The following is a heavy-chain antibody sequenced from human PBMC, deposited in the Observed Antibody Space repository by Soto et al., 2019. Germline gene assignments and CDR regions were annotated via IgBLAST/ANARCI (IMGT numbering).Heavy chain of an antibody. D-gene: IGHD1-20*01. J-gene: IGHJ6*02. CDR3: ARGNWNVSMDV. CDR1: GGSISSGCYY. CDR2: IYYSGST. Sequence: SETLSLTCTVSGGSISSGCYYWSWIRQHPGKGLEWIGYIYYSGSTYYNPSLKSRVTISVDTSKNQFSLKLSSVTAADTAVYYCARGNWNVSMDVWGQGTTVTVSS. V-gene: IGHV4-31*03.